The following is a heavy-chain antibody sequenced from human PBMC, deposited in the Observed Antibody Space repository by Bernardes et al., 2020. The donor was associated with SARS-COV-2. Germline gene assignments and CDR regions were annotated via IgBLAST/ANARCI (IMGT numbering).Heavy chain of an antibody. CDR1: GASITRGEYY. D-gene: IGHD1-1*01. CDR3: AREVPPATGQHINWFDP. Sequence: SETLSLTCTVSGASITRGEYYWAWIRQPAGKGLEWIGRIHTRGSTNQSPSLESRVTISADTAKNQFSLRLTSVTAADTAIYYCAREVPPATGQHINWFDPWGQGILVTVSS. J-gene: IGHJ5*02. CDR2: IHTRGST. V-gene: IGHV4-61*02.